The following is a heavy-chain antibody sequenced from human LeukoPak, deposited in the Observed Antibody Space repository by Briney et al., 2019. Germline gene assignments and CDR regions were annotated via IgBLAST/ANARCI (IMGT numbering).Heavy chain of an antibody. J-gene: IGHJ4*02. V-gene: IGHV4-61*05. D-gene: IGHD6-19*01. Sequence: PSETLSLTCTVSGGSTSSSSYYWGWIRQPPGKGLEWIGYLYYTGSTNYNPSLKSRVTISVDMSKNQFSLKLRSMTAADTAVYYCARHGPGYSSVFDYWGQGTLVTVSS. CDR2: LYYTGST. CDR3: ARHGPGYSSVFDY. CDR1: GGSTSSSSYY.